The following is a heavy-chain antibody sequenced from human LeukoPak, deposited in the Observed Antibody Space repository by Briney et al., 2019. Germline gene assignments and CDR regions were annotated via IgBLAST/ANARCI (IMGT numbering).Heavy chain of an antibody. Sequence: SETLSLTCTVSGGSTGSSSYYWGWIRQPPGKGLNWIGSIYYSGSTYYNPSLKSRVTISIDTSKNQFSLKLRSVTAADTAVYYCARDGNALWGQGTLVTVSS. J-gene: IGHJ4*02. CDR3: ARDGNAL. D-gene: IGHD1-1*01. CDR1: GGSTGSSSYY. V-gene: IGHV4-39*07. CDR2: IYYSGST.